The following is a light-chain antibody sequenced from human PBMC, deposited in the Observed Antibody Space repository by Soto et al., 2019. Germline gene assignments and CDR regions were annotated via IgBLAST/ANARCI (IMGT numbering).Light chain of an antibody. Sequence: QSALTQPASVSGSPGQSITLSCTGTSSDVGAYDFVSWYQHYPGKAPKLVTFDVTHRPPGISDRFSGSKSANTASLTISGLQAEDEAFYYCSSYTTRSTLAFGGGTKLTVL. CDR2: DVT. CDR3: SSYTTRSTLA. CDR1: SSDVGAYDF. V-gene: IGLV2-14*01. J-gene: IGLJ2*01.